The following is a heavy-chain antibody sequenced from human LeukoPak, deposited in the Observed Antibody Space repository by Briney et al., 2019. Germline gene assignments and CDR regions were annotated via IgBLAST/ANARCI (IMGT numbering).Heavy chain of an antibody. CDR3: AKEIWCSSTSCYSAFDI. CDR1: GFTFSSYA. Sequence: GGSLRLSCAASGFTFSSYAMSWVRQAPGKGLEWVSAISGSGGSTYYADSVKGRFTISRDNSKNTLYLQMNSLRAEDTAVYYCAKEIWCSSTSCYSAFDIWGQGTMVTVSS. J-gene: IGHJ3*02. CDR2: ISGSGGST. D-gene: IGHD2-2*01. V-gene: IGHV3-23*01.